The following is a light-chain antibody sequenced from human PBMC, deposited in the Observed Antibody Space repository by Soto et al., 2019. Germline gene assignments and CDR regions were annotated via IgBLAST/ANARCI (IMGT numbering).Light chain of an antibody. J-gene: IGKJ1*01. CDR3: QQYGGSPRT. V-gene: IGKV3D-15*02. CDR2: GAS. CDR1: QSISSS. Sequence: EIVLIQSPVTLSLSPGERATLSCRASQSISSSLAWYQQNPGQAPRLLIYGASTRATGIPARFSGSGSETEFTLTISSLQSEDFAVYYCQQYGGSPRTFGQGTKVEVK.